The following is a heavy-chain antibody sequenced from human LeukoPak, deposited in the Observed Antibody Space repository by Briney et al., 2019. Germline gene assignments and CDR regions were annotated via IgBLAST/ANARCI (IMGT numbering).Heavy chain of an antibody. CDR2: IKEDGSDT. Sequence: GGSLRLSCAASGFSFSTYWMSWVRQAPGKGLEWVANIKEDGSDTYYVDSVKGRFTISRDNAKDSLFLQMNSLRADGTAVYYCATNWAHFDYWGQGTLVTVSS. D-gene: IGHD7-27*01. V-gene: IGHV3-7*01. J-gene: IGHJ4*02. CDR3: ATNWAHFDY. CDR1: GFSFSTYW.